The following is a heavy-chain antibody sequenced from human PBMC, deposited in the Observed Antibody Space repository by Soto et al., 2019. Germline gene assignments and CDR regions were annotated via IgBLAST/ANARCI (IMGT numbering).Heavy chain of an antibody. CDR2: ISGYTGNT. V-gene: IGHV1-18*01. Sequence: QVQLVQSGTEVKKPGASVKVSCKASGYTFTSYGISWLRQAPGQGLEWMGWISGYTGNTNYAQKLQGRVTMTTYTSTNTAYMELRSLRSDDTAVYYCARSAAMATEAFDYWGQGTLVTVSS. J-gene: IGHJ4*02. CDR3: ARSAAMATEAFDY. CDR1: GYTFTSYG. D-gene: IGHD5-18*01.